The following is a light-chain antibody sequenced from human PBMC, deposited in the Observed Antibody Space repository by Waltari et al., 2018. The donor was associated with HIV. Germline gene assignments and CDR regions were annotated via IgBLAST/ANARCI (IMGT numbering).Light chain of an antibody. CDR3: QQYQSYSWT. J-gene: IGKJ1*01. CDR2: RAS. V-gene: IGKV1-5*03. CDR1: QSISSW. Sequence: IQMTQSPSSLSASVGARVTITSRASQSISSWLAWYQQKPGKAPDLLIYRASSLQSGVPSRFSGSGSGTEFTLTISSLQPNDSATYHCQQYQSYSWTFGQGTKVEIK.